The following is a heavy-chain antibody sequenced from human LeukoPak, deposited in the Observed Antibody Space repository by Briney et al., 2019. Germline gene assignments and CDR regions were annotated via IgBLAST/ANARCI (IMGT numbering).Heavy chain of an antibody. Sequence: GGSLRLSCAASGFTFSSCAMSWVRQAPGKGLEWVSAISGSGGSTYYADSVKGRFTISRDNSKNTLYLQMNSLRAEDTAAYYCARFSSSGWLNDAFDFWGQGTMVTVSS. J-gene: IGHJ3*01. V-gene: IGHV3-23*01. CDR2: ISGSGGST. D-gene: IGHD6-19*01. CDR1: GFTFSSCA. CDR3: ARFSSSGWLNDAFDF.